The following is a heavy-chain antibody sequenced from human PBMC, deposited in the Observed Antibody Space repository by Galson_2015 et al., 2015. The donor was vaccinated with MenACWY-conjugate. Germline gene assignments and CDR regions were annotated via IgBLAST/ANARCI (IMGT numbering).Heavy chain of an antibody. J-gene: IGHJ4*02. CDR1: GFTFSSYV. Sequence: SLRLSCAASGFTFSSYVIHWVRQAPGKGLEWVAAISEVGNNKKYADSVKGRFTVSRDSSKNTLYLQMNTLRAENTAVYYCAREGNDYDFWSTYYYSFDSWGQGTLVTVSS. CDR2: ISEVGNNK. V-gene: IGHV3-30-3*01. CDR3: AREGNDYDFWSTYYYSFDS. D-gene: IGHD3-3*01.